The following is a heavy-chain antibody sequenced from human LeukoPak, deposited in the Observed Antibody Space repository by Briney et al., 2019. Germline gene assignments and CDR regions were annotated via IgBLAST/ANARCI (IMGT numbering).Heavy chain of an antibody. CDR3: AKDSRRLRGPDY. Sequence: GGSLRLSCAASGFTFSSCAMTWVRQAPGKGLEWVSVISGGGGTTYYADSVKGRFTISRDNSENTLYLQMNSLRAEDTAVYYCAKDSRRLRGPDYWGQGTLVTVSS. D-gene: IGHD3-16*01. CDR1: GFTFSSCA. V-gene: IGHV3-23*01. CDR2: ISGGGGTT. J-gene: IGHJ4*02.